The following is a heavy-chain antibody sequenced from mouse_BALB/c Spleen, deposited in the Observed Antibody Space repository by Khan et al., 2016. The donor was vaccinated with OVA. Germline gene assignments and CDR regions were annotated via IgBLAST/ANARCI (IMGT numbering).Heavy chain of an antibody. CDR3: ARGNYYGYYFDY. CDR1: GYSITSGYA. Sequence: DVQLVESGPGLVKPSQSLSLTCTVTGYSITSGYAWNWIRQFPGNKLEWMGYISYSGVTSYTPSLKSRISITRDTSKNQFFLQLKSVTTEDTATDNCARGNYYGYYFDYWGQGTTLTVSS. V-gene: IGHV3-2*02. J-gene: IGHJ2*01. CDR2: ISYSGVT. D-gene: IGHD1-1*01.